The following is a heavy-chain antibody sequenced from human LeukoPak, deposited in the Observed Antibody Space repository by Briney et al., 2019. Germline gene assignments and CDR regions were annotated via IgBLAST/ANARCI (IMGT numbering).Heavy chain of an antibody. CDR3: ARDSGRYGYYMDV. D-gene: IGHD1-26*01. CDR1: GFTFSSHR. J-gene: IGHJ6*04. Sequence: PGGSLTLSCAASGFTFSSHRMNWVRQAPGKGLEWVSDISRSSSDIHYADSVTGRFTISRDNAKNSVYLQMNSLRVEDTAVYYCARDSGRYGYYMDVWGKGTTVTISS. V-gene: IGHV3-48*01. CDR2: ISRSSSDI.